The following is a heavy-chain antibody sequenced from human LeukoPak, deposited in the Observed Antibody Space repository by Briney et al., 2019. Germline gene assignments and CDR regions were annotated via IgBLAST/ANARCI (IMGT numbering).Heavy chain of an antibody. CDR3: ARAGVDDDYDMDV. D-gene: IGHD7-27*01. J-gene: IGHJ6*03. V-gene: IGHV1-18*01. Sequence: ASVKVSCKASGYTFSSYGISWVRQAPGQGLEWMGLINAYNGNTNYAQKPQSRRTMTTDTSTSTVYMELRSLRSDDTAAYYCARAGVDDDYDMDVWGKGTTVTISS. CDR2: INAYNGNT. CDR1: GYTFSSYG.